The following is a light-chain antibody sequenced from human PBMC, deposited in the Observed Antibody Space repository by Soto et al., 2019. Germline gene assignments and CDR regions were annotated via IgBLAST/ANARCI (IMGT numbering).Light chain of an antibody. CDR3: SSYASNNILYV. V-gene: IGLV2-14*01. CDR1: SSDVGAYDY. Sequence: SVLTQPASVSGSPGQSITISCTGTSSDVGAYDYVSWYQHPPGKAPKLIIYEVNNRPSGVSNRFSGSKSGNTASLTISGIQAEDEADYYCSSYASNNILYVFGTGTKGTVL. CDR2: EVN. J-gene: IGLJ1*01.